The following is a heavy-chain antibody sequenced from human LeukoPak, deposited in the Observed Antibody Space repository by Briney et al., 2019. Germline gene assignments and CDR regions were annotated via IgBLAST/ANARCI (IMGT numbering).Heavy chain of an antibody. CDR2: ISGSGGST. V-gene: IGHV3-23*01. CDR1: GFTFSSYA. J-gene: IGHJ4*02. D-gene: IGHD3-10*01. CDR3: AKNRLARGTYYFDY. Sequence: GGSLRLSCAASGFTFSSYAMSWVRQAPGKGLEWVSAISGSGGSTHYADSVKGRFTISRDNSKNTLYLQMNSLRAEDTAVYYCAKNRLARGTYYFDYWGQGTLVTVSS.